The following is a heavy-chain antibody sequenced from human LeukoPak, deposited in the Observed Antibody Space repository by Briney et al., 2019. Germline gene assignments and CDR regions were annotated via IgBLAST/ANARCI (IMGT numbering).Heavy chain of an antibody. CDR1: GFTFSSYA. D-gene: IGHD6-19*01. Sequence: GGSLRLSCAASGFTFSSYAMSWVRQAPGKGLEWVAVISYDGSNKYYADSVKGRFTISRDNSKNTLYLQMNSLRAEDTAVYYCARGLLQWLVYFDYWGQGTLVTVSS. V-gene: IGHV3-30-3*01. CDR2: ISYDGSNK. J-gene: IGHJ4*02. CDR3: ARGLLQWLVYFDY.